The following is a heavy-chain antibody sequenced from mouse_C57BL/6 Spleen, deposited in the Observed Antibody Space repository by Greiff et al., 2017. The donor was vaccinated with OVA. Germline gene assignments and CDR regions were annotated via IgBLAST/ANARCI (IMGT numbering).Heavy chain of an antibody. V-gene: IGHV5-9-1*02. CDR2: ISSGGDYI. D-gene: IGHD1-1*01. CDR1: GFTFSSYA. CDR3: TRDENYYYGSSRYFDV. Sequence: DVMLVESGEGLVKPGGSLKLSCAASGFTFSSYAMSWVRQTPEKRLEWVAYISSGGDYIYYADTVKGRFTISRDNARNTLYLQMSSLKSEDTAMYYCTRDENYYYGSSRYFDVWGTGTTVTVSS. J-gene: IGHJ1*03.